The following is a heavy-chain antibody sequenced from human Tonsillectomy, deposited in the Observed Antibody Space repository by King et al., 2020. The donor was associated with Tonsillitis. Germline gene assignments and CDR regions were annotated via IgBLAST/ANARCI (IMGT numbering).Heavy chain of an antibody. CDR2: IHSSGST. CDR1: GGSIRSNAYY. CDR3: ARSDDYGDPTYDY. V-gene: IGHV4-39*01. J-gene: IGHJ4*02. Sequence: QLQESGPGLVKPSETLSLTCNVSGGSIRSNAYYWGYIRQPPGKGLEWIGSIHSSGSTYYNPSLKNRVTISVDTSKNQFFLKLSSVTAADTAVYYCARSDDYGDPTYDYWGQGTLVTVSP. D-gene: IGHD4/OR15-4a*01.